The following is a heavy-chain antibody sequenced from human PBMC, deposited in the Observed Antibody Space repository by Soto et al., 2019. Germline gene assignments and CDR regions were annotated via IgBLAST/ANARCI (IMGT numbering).Heavy chain of an antibody. V-gene: IGHV5-10-1*01. CDR3: ARQIYDSATAPNYPYSLDY. J-gene: IGHJ4*02. CDR1: GYSFAGYW. Sequence: GESLNISGKGSGYSFAGYWITCVRHKPWKGLEWMGRIDPSDSQTYYSPSFRGHVTISATKSITTVFLQWSSLRASDTAMYYCARQIYDSATAPNYPYSLDYWGQGDAVTVCS. D-gene: IGHD2-15*01. CDR2: IDPSDSQT.